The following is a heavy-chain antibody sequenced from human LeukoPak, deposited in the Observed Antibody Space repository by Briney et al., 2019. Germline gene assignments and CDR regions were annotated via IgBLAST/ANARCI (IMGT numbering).Heavy chain of an antibody. Sequence: GGSLRLSCAASGFTFSSYAMSWVRQAPGKGLEWVSAISGSGGSTYYADSVKGRFTISRDNSNNTLYLQLNNVRTEDTATYFCAKEQYPGYFDFWGQGTLVTVSA. V-gene: IGHV3-23*01. J-gene: IGHJ4*02. D-gene: IGHD1-14*01. CDR3: AKEQYPGYFDF. CDR2: ISGSGGST. CDR1: GFTFSSYA.